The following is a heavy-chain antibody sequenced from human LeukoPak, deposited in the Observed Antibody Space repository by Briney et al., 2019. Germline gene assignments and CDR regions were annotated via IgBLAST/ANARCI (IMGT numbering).Heavy chain of an antibody. Sequence: GGSLRLSCAASGFTFSSYGMHWVRQAPGKGLEWVSGISGSRTSTYYADSVKGRFTISRDNSKNTLYLQMNSLRAEDTAVYYCARGKRYYYGSGSSLDYWGQGTLVTVSS. V-gene: IGHV3-NL1*01. D-gene: IGHD3-10*01. J-gene: IGHJ4*02. CDR1: GFTFSSYG. CDR2: ISGSRTST. CDR3: ARGKRYYYGSGSSLDY.